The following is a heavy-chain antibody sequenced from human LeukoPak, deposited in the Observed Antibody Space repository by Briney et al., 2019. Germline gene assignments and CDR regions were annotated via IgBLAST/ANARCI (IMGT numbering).Heavy chain of an antibody. CDR2: IYTSGST. CDR3: ARERQLSSYYYYMDV. J-gene: IGHJ6*03. CDR1: GGSISSYY. V-gene: IGHV4-4*07. Sequence: SETLSLTCTVSGGSISSYYWSWIRQPAGKGLECIGRIYTSGSTNYNPSLKSRVTMSVDTSKNQFSLKLSSVTAADTAVYYCARERQLSSYYYYMDVWGKGTTVTVSS. D-gene: IGHD6-13*01.